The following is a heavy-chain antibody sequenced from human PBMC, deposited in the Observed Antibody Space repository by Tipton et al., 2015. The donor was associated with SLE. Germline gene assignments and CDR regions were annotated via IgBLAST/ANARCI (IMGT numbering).Heavy chain of an antibody. CDR3: ARDGQPLAPGAFDI. V-gene: IGHV3-66*01. Sequence: SLRLSCAASGFTVSSNYMSWVRQAPGKGLEWVSVIYSGGSTYYADSVKGRFTISRDNSKNTLYLQMNSLRAEDTAVYYCARDGQPLAPGAFDIWGQGTMVTVSS. CDR2: IYSGGST. CDR1: GFTVSSNY. J-gene: IGHJ3*02. D-gene: IGHD6-13*01.